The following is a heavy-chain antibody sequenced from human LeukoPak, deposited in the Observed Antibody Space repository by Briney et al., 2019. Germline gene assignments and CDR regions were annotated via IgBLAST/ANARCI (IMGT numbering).Heavy chain of an antibody. CDR3: ARLPSIAAPPPYYYYDMDV. J-gene: IGHJ6*02. D-gene: IGHD6-6*01. CDR2: INHSGRT. Sequence: SETLSLTCGVYGGSFSGYYWNWKRQPPGKGLEWIGEINHSGRTNYNPSLKSRVTISVDTSKNQFSLKLSSVTAADTAVYYCARLPSIAAPPPYYYYDMDVWGQGTTVTVSS. V-gene: IGHV4-34*01. CDR1: GGSFSGYY.